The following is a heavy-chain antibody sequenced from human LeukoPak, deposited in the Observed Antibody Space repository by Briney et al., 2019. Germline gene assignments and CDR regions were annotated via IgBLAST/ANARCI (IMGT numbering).Heavy chain of an antibody. CDR2: IIPIFGTA. V-gene: IGHV1-69*01. D-gene: IGHD4-17*01. Sequence: GSSVKVSCKASGGTFSSYAISWVRQAPGQGLEWVGGIIPIFGTANYAQKFQGRVTITADESTSTAYMELSSLRSEDTAMYYCARTVGYGDYFDYWGQGTLVTVSS. J-gene: IGHJ4*02. CDR3: ARTVGYGDYFDY. CDR1: GGTFSSYA.